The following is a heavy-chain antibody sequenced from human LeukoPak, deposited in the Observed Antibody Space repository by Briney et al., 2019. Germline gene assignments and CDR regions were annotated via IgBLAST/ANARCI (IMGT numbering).Heavy chain of an antibody. CDR3: AKGLAVAGGEY. Sequence: GGSLRLSCAASGYTFSSYAMSWVRQAPGKGPEWVSAISDSGGSTYYADSVKGRFTISRDNSKNTLYLQMNSLRAEDTAVYYCAKGLAVAGGEYWGQGTLVTVSS. D-gene: IGHD6-19*01. CDR2: ISDSGGST. J-gene: IGHJ4*02. V-gene: IGHV3-23*01. CDR1: GYTFSSYA.